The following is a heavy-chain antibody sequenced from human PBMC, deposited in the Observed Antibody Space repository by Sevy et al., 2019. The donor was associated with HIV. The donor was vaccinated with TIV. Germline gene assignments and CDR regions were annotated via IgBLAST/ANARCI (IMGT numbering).Heavy chain of an antibody. J-gene: IGHJ6*02. CDR3: ARDGYCSSTSFYYYYGMDV. CDR1: GFTFSSYG. D-gene: IGHD2-2*03. Sequence: GGSLRLSCAASGFTFSSYGMHWVRQAPGKGLEWVAVIWYDGSNKYYADSVKGRFTISRDNSKNTLYLQMNSLRAEDTAVYYCARDGYCSSTSFYYYYGMDVWGQGTTVTVSS. CDR2: IWYDGSNK. V-gene: IGHV3-33*01.